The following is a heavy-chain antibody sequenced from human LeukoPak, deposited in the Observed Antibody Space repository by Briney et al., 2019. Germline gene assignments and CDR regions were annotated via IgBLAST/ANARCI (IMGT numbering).Heavy chain of an antibody. Sequence: PGGSLRLSCAASGFTFSSYAMSWVRQAPGKGLEWVSSISGSGGSTYYADSVKGRFTVSRDNSKNTLFLQMNSLRAEDTAVYYCAKEGGLGFSPPGGAPGGGGPRVTVSS. V-gene: IGHV3-23*01. CDR1: GFTFSSYA. J-gene: IGHJ5*02. D-gene: IGHD3-16*01. CDR2: ISGSGGST. CDR3: AKEGGLGFSPPGGAP.